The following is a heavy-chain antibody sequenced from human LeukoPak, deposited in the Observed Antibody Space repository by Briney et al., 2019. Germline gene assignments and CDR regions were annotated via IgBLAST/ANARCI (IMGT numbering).Heavy chain of an antibody. D-gene: IGHD2-2*01. Sequence: ASVKVSCKASGGTFSSYAISWVRQAPGQGLEWMGGIIPIFGTANYAQKFQGRVTITADKSTSTAYMELSSLRSEDTAVYYCARAIVPAIRFYYYYHGMDVWGKGPTATVSS. V-gene: IGHV1-69*06. CDR1: GGTFSSYA. J-gene: IGHJ6*04. CDR3: ARAIVPAIRFYYYYHGMDV. CDR2: IIPIFGTA.